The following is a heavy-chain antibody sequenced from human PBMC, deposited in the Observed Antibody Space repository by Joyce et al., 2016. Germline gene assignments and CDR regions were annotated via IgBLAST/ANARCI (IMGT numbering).Heavy chain of an antibody. J-gene: IGHJ5*02. D-gene: IGHD6-6*01. Sequence: EVQLVESGGGLVQPGGSLRLSCAASGFSFSGYWIHVVRQAPGKGLVWVSRINTDGSSTRFADSVKGRFTISRDNAKNTLYLQMNSLRAEDTAVYYCVRGISARPGGPNWFDPWGQGTLVTVSS. CDR2: INTDGSST. CDR3: VRGISARPGGPNWFDP. CDR1: GFSFSGYW. V-gene: IGHV3-74*01.